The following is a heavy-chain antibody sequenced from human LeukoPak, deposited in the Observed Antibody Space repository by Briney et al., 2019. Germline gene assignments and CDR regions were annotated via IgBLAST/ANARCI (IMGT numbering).Heavy chain of an antibody. CDR2: LYSGGST. CDR3: AREGSITETAPIH. V-gene: IGHV3-53*01. D-gene: IGHD1-20*01. Sequence: GGSLRLSCAASGFTVSSNYMNWVRQAPGKGLEWVSVLYSGGSTYYADSVKGRFTISRDNSKNTVYLQMNSLRAEDTAVYYCAREGSITETAPIHWGQGTLVTVSS. CDR1: GFTVSSNY. J-gene: IGHJ4*02.